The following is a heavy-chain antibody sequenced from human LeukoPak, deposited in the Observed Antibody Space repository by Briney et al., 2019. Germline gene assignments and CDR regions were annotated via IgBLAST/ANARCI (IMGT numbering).Heavy chain of an antibody. Sequence: PGGSLRLSCAASGFTFSSYWIHWVRQAPGKGLVWVSRINSDGRSTSYADSVKGRFTISRDNAKNTPYLQMNSLRAEDTAVYYCARGSISGVNWFDPWGQGTLVTVSS. D-gene: IGHD1-20*01. CDR2: INSDGRST. CDR1: GFTFSSYW. J-gene: IGHJ5*02. CDR3: ARGSISGVNWFDP. V-gene: IGHV3-74*01.